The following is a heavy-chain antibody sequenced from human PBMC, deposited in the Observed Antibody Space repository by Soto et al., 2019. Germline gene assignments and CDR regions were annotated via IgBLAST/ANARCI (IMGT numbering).Heavy chain of an antibody. V-gene: IGHV1-18*01. CDR1: GYTFTSYG. D-gene: IGHD1-1*01. Sequence: GASVKVSCKASGYTFTSYGISWVRQAPGQGLEWMGWISAYNGNTNYAQKLQGRVTMTTDTSTSTAYMELRSLRSDDTAVYYCAKDYGTNVYNLVDYWGQGTLVTVSS. J-gene: IGHJ4*02. CDR3: AKDYGTNVYNLVDY. CDR2: ISAYNGNT.